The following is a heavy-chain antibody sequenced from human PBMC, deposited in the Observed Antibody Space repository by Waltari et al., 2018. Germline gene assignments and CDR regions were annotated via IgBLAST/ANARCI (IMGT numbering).Heavy chain of an antibody. CDR3: ARQSGMERPVYFDY. CDR2: IYYSGST. J-gene: IGHJ4*02. CDR1: GFTFSSYA. Sequence: VQLLESGGGLVQPGGSLRLSCAASGFTFSSYAMSWVRQAPGKGLEWIGSIYYSGSTYYNPSLKSRVTISVDTSKNQFSLKLSSVTAADTAVYYCARQSGMERPVYFDYWGQGTLVTVSS. V-gene: IGHV4-39*01. D-gene: IGHD1-1*01.